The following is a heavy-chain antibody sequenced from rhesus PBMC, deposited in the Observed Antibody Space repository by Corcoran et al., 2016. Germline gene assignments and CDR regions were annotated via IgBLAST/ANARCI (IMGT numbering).Heavy chain of an antibody. CDR1: GGSISSSNW. D-gene: IGHD2-39*01. CDR3: ARDYLGRGSLDV. J-gene: IGHJ5-2*02. Sequence: QLQLQESGPGLVKPSETLSLTCAVSGGSISSSNWWSWIRQPSGKGLEWIGRISGSGWSTSDNPTLKRRVTIAKETSKKQVSLKLSSVTAADTAVYYCARDYLGRGSLDVWGRGVLVTVSS. V-gene: IGHV4-57*02. CDR2: ISGSGWST.